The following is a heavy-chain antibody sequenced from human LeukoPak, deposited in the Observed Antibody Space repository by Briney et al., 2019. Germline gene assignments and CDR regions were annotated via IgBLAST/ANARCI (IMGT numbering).Heavy chain of an antibody. J-gene: IGHJ4*02. D-gene: IGHD2-2*01. CDR2: INPSGGST. CDR1: GYTFTSYY. V-gene: IGHV1-46*01. Sequence: ASVKVSCKASGYTFTSYYMHWVRQAPGQGLEWMGIINPSGGSTSCAQKFQGRVTMTRDMSTSTVYMELSSLRSEDTAVYYCARRVPAAGGGHYFDYWGQGTLVTVSS. CDR3: ARRVPAAGGGHYFDY.